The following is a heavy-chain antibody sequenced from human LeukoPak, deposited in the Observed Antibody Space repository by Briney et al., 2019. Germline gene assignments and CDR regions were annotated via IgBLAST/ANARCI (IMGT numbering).Heavy chain of an antibody. CDR2: IYYTGST. J-gene: IGHJ4*02. Sequence: PSETLSLTCSVSGASISGGTYYWGWIRQPPGKRLEWIGSIYYTGSTYDNPSLKSRVTISVDKSKNQFSLKLSSVTAADTAVYYCARRGGSGRAFDYWGQGTLVTVSS. V-gene: IGHV4-39*01. D-gene: IGHD1-26*01. CDR1: GASISGGTYY. CDR3: ARRGGSGRAFDY.